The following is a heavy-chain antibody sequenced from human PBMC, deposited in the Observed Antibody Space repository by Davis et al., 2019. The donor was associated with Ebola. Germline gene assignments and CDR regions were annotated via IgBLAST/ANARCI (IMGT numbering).Heavy chain of an antibody. J-gene: IGHJ5*02. D-gene: IGHD2-2*01. Sequence: MPSEILSLTCAVYGGSFSGYYWSWIRQPPGKGLEWIGEINHSGSTNYNPSLKSRVTISVDTSKNQFSLKLSSVTAADTAVYYCARGSPPPIGYCSSTSCYAANWFDPWGQGTLVTVSS. V-gene: IGHV4-34*01. CDR1: GGSFSGYY. CDR3: ARGSPPPIGYCSSTSCYAANWFDP. CDR2: INHSGST.